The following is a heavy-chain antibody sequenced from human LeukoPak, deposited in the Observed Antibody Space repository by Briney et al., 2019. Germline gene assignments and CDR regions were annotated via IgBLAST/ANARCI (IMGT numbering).Heavy chain of an antibody. J-gene: IGHJ6*02. V-gene: IGHV3-30*18. Sequence: GGSLRLSCAASGFTFSSYSMNWVRQAPGKGLEWVAVISYDGSNKYYADSVKGRFTISRDNSKNTLYLQMNSLRAEDTAVYYCAKVDTAMVNYYGMDVWGQGTTVTVSS. CDR3: AKVDTAMVNYYGMDV. D-gene: IGHD5-18*01. CDR1: GFTFSSYS. CDR2: ISYDGSNK.